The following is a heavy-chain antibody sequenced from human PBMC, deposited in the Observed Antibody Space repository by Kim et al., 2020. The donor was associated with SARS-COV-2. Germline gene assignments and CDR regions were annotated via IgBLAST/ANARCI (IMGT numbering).Heavy chain of an antibody. CDR1: GFTFSDYY. CDR2: XSSSSSYT. J-gene: IGHJ6*02. D-gene: IGHD3-16*01. Sequence: GGSLRLSCAASGFTFSDYYMSWIRQAPGKGLEWVSYXSSSSSYTNYADSVKGRFTISIDXAKNSLYLQXXSLRXEDTAGYYCARVGYXXVWGXYRDXXYYYGXDVWGQGTTVTVSS. V-gene: IGHV3-11*05. CDR3: ARVGYXXVWGXYRDXXYYYGXDV.